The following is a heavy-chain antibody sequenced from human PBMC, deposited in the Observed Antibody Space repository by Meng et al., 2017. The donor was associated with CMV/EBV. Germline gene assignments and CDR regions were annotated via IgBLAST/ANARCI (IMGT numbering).Heavy chain of an antibody. Sequence: GESLKISYAASGFTFSSYWMSWVRQAPGKGLEWVANIKQDGSEKYYVDSVKGRFTISRDNAKNTLYLQMGSLRAEDMAVYYCATGQYSSSSRGDGYFDYWGQGTLVTVSS. CDR3: ATGQYSSSSRGDGYFDY. D-gene: IGHD6-6*01. CDR2: IKQDGSEK. V-gene: IGHV3-7*01. CDR1: GFTFSSYW. J-gene: IGHJ4*02.